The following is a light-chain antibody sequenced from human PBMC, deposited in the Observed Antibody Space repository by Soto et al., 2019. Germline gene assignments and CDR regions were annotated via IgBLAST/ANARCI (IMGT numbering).Light chain of an antibody. Sequence: EIVLTQSPATLSLSPGRRATLSCRASQSVGSYFAWYQQKPGQPPRLLIYDASTRAAGTPPRFSGSGSGTDFPLTISSLEPEDFAVYYCQQSRDWPTFGQGTRLDIK. V-gene: IGKV3-11*01. J-gene: IGKJ5*01. CDR2: DAS. CDR1: QSVGSY. CDR3: QQSRDWPT.